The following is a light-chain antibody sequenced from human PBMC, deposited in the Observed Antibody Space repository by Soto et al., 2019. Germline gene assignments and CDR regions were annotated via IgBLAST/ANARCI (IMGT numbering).Light chain of an antibody. CDR3: AAWDDSLNGLV. V-gene: IGLV1-44*01. CDR1: SSNIGSNT. Sequence: QSVLTQPPSASGTPGQRGTLSCSGSSSNIGSNTVNWYQQLPGTAPKLLIYSNNQRPSGVPDRFSGSKSGTSASLAISGLQSEEEADYYCAAWDDSLNGLVFGTGTKVTVL. CDR2: SNN. J-gene: IGLJ1*01.